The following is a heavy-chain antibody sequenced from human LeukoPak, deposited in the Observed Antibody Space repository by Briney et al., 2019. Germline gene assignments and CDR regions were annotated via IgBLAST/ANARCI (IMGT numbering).Heavy chain of an antibody. CDR1: GFTFSNYA. CDR2: ISGSGDTT. CDR3: AKDPKYSSDWYLPFDY. D-gene: IGHD6-13*01. Sequence: GGSLRLSCAASGFTFSNYAMSWVRQAPGKGLEWASVISGSGDTTYYADSVKGRLTISRDNSKNTLYLQMSSLRAEDTAVYYCAKDPKYSSDWYLPFDYWGLGALVTVSS. J-gene: IGHJ4*02. V-gene: IGHV3-23*01.